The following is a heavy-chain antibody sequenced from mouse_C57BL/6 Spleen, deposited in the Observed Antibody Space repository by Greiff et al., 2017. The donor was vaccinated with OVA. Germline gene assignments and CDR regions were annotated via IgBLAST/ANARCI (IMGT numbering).Heavy chain of an antibody. CDR2: INPGSGGT. V-gene: IGHV1-54*01. CDR3: ARGIYDGYYDFDY. D-gene: IGHD2-3*01. Sequence: VQLQQSGAELVRPGTSVKVSCKASGYAFTNYLIEWVKQRPGQGLEWIGVINPGSGGTNYNEKFKGKATLTADKSSSTAYMQLSSLTSEDSAVYFCARGIYDGYYDFDYWGQGTTLTVSS. J-gene: IGHJ2*01. CDR1: GYAFTNYL.